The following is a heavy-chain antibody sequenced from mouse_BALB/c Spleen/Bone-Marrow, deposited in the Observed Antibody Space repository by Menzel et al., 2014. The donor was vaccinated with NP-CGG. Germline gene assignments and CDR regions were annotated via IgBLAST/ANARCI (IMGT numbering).Heavy chain of an antibody. CDR2: INPYNGDT. D-gene: IGHD1-1*01. J-gene: IGHJ2*01. CDR3: ARSGYYGSSYFDY. V-gene: IGHV1-20*02. Sequence: EVKLVESGPELVKPGASVKISCKASGYSFTGYFMNWVVQSHGKSLVWIGRINPYNGDTFYNQKFKGKATLTVDKSSSTSHMELRNLASEDSAVYYCARSGYYGSSYFDYWGQGTTLTVSS. CDR1: GYSFTGYF.